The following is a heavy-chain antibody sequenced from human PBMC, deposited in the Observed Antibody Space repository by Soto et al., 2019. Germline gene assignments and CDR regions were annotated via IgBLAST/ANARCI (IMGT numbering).Heavy chain of an antibody. D-gene: IGHD3-22*01. CDR3: ARGPLNTMIVVVNPKFDY. Sequence: ASVKVSCKASGYTFTSYAMHWVRQAPGQRLEWMGWINAGNGNTKYSQKFQGRVTITRDTSASTAYMELSSLRSEDTAVYYCARGPLNTMIVVVNPKFDYWGQGTLVTVSS. CDR1: GYTFTSYA. J-gene: IGHJ4*02. CDR2: INAGNGNT. V-gene: IGHV1-3*01.